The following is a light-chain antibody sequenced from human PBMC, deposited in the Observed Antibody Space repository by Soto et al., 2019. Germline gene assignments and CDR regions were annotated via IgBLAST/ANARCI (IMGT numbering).Light chain of an antibody. J-gene: IGLJ1*01. CDR3: AAWDDSLGALYV. V-gene: IGLV1-47*03. CDR2: RNN. CDR1: SSNIGSNY. Sequence: QSVLTQPPSASGTPGQRVTISCSGSSSNIGSNYVYWYQQLPGTAPKLLIYRNNQRPSGVPDRFSGSKSGTSASLAISGLWSEVEADYYCAAWDDSLGALYVFETGTKVTVL.